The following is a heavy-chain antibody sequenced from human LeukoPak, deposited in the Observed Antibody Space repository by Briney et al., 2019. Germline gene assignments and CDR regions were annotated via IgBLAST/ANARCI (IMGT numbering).Heavy chain of an antibody. CDR1: GDSVSSNSVT. J-gene: IGHJ5*02. CDR2: THYRSTWYN. Sequence: SQTLSLTCAISGDSVSSNSVTWNWIRQSPSRVLEWLGRTHYRSTWYNDYAVSVRGRITVNPDTSKNQFSLHLNSVTPEDTAVYYCARRLTQYDCFDPWGQGILVTVSS. D-gene: IGHD2-2*01. V-gene: IGHV6-1*01. CDR3: ARRLTQYDCFDP.